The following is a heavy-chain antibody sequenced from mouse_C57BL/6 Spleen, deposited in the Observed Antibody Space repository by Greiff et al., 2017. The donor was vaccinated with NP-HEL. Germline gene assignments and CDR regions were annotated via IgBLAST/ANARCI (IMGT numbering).Heavy chain of an antibody. CDR1: GYTFTSYW. Sequence: QVQLQQPGAELVKPGASVKMSCKASGYTFTSYWITWVKQRPGQGLEWIGDIYPGSGSTNYNEKFKSKATLTVDTSSSTAYMQLSSLTSEDSAVYYCARWVYGSSYPFDYWGQGTTLTVSS. CDR3: ARWVYGSSYPFDY. CDR2: IYPGSGST. D-gene: IGHD1-1*01. V-gene: IGHV1-55*01. J-gene: IGHJ2*01.